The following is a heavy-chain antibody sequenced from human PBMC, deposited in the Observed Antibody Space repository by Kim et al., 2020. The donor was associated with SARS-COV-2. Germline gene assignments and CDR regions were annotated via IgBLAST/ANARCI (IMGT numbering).Heavy chain of an antibody. V-gene: IGHV3-21*01. J-gene: IGHJ4*02. D-gene: IGHD1-26*01. CDR1: GFTFSSYS. Sequence: GGSLRLSCAASGFTFSSYSMNWVRQAPGKGLEWVSSISSSSSYIYYADSVKGRFTISRDNAKNSLYLQMNSLRAEDTAVYYCARGEEWELAPPPYFDYWGQGTLVTVSS. CDR2: ISSSSSYI. CDR3: ARGEEWELAPPPYFDY.